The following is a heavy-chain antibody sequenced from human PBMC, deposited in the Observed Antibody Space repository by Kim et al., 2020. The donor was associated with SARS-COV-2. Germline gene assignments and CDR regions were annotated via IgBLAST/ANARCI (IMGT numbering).Heavy chain of an antibody. CDR1: GGSISSSSYY. V-gene: IGHV4-39*01. Sequence: SETLSLTCTVSGGSISSSSYYWGWIRQPPGKGLEWIGSIYYSGSTYYNPSLKSRVTISVDTSKNQFSLKLSSVTAADTAVYYCARLDSWYSSRHWYFDLWGRGTLVTVSS. CDR3: ARLDSWYSSRHWYFDL. CDR2: IYYSGST. J-gene: IGHJ2*01. D-gene: IGHD6-13*01.